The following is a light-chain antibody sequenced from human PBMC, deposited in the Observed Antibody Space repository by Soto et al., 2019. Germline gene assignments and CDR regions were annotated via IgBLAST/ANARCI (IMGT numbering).Light chain of an antibody. Sequence: QSVLTQPPSASGTPGQRISISCSGSSSNVGSNPVNWYQQLPGTAPKLLIYSNNQRPSEVPERFSGSKSGTSASLAITGLQSEDEADYYCAAWDDGLSAVLFGRGTKVTVL. J-gene: IGLJ3*02. CDR1: SSNVGSNP. V-gene: IGLV1-44*01. CDR3: AAWDDGLSAVL. CDR2: SNN.